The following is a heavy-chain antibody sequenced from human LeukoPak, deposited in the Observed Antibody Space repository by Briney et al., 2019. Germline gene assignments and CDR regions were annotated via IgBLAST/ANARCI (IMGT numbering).Heavy chain of an antibody. D-gene: IGHD2-2*01. CDR3: ARDVPLRYYYGMDV. CDR1: GFTFSSYW. J-gene: IGHJ6*02. Sequence: QPGGSLRLFCAASGFTFSSYWMHWVRQAPGKGLVWVSRINSDGSSTSYADSVKGRFTISRDNAKNTLYLQMNSLRAEDTAVYYCARDVPLRYYYGMDVWGQRTTVTVSS. CDR2: INSDGSST. V-gene: IGHV3-74*01.